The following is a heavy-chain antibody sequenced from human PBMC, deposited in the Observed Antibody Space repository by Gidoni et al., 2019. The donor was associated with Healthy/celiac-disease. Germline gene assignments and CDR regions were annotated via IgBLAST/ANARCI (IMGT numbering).Heavy chain of an antibody. V-gene: IGHV3-20*01. CDR1: GCTFDDYG. D-gene: IGHD4-17*01. CDR3: ARWRYGDYDFQH. CDR2: INWNGGST. Sequence: EVQLVASGGGVVRPGGSLRLSCAASGCTFDDYGMSWFRQAPGKGLEWVSGINWNGGSTGYADSVKGRFTISRDNAKNSLYLQMNSLRAEDTALYHCARWRYGDYDFQHWGQGTLVTVSS. J-gene: IGHJ1*01.